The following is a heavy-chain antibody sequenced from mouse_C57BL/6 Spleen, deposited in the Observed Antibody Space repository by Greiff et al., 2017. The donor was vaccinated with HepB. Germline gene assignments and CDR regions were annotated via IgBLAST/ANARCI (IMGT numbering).Heavy chain of an antibody. Sequence: VQLQQSGAELAKPGASVKLSCKASGYTFTSYWLHWVKQRPGQGLEWIGYINPSSGYTKYNQKFKDKATLTADKSSSPASMQLSSLTYGDSAVYYCAREDYYEDYWGQGTTLTVSS. CDR1: GYTFTSYW. CDR3: AREDYYEDY. J-gene: IGHJ2*01. V-gene: IGHV1-7*01. CDR2: INPSSGYT. D-gene: IGHD1-1*01.